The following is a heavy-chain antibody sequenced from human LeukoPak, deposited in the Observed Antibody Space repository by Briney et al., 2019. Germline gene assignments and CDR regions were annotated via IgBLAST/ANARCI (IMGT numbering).Heavy chain of an antibody. V-gene: IGHV1-8*03. CDR3: ARGGCQSCYNY. J-gene: IGHJ4*02. CDR1: GYSFNNYD. Sequence: GASVKVSCKASGYSFNNYDINWVRQATGEGPEWMGWINPDSGNTGYAQKFQGRVTLTRDTSINTAYMELSSLKSEDTAVYYCARGGCQSCYNYWGQGTLVTVSS. CDR2: INPDSGNT. D-gene: IGHD2-15*01.